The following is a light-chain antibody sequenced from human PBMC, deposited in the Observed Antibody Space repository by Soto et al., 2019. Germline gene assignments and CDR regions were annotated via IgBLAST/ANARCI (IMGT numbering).Light chain of an antibody. CDR2: GAS. CDR3: QQYASSPYT. CDR1: QSISSSY. V-gene: IGKV3-20*01. J-gene: IGKJ2*01. Sequence: EIVLTQSPGTLSLSPGARATLSCRASQSISSSYLAWYQQKHGQAPRLLIYGASRRATGIPDRFSGRESGTDFTITITTLEPEDSAMYFCQQYASSPYTFGQGTKVDIK.